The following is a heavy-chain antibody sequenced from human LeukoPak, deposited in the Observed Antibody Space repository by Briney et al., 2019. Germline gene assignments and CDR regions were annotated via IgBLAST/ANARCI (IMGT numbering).Heavy chain of an antibody. J-gene: IGHJ4*02. CDR1: GFTFSSYS. CDR3: ARDRGRYYDSRGFYWGYYFDS. Sequence: PGGSLRLSCAASGFTFSSYSMNWVRQAPGKGLEWVSSISSSSSYIYYADSVKGRFTISRGNSKDTLYLQMSSVRVDDTAVYYCARDRGRYYDSRGFYWGYYFDSWGQGILVTVST. V-gene: IGHV3-21*04. D-gene: IGHD3-22*01. CDR2: ISSSSSYI.